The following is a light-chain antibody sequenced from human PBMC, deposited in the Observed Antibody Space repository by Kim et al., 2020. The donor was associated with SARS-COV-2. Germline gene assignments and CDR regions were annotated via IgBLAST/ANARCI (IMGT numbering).Light chain of an antibody. J-gene: IGKJ1*01. Sequence: ASVGDRVTITCRASQSITSWLAWYQQKPGKAPKLLIYDASSLESGVPSRFSGSGFGTEFTLTISSLQPDDFAVYYCQQYHSYPRTFGQGTKVDIK. CDR1: QSITSW. V-gene: IGKV1-5*01. CDR2: DAS. CDR3: QQYHSYPRT.